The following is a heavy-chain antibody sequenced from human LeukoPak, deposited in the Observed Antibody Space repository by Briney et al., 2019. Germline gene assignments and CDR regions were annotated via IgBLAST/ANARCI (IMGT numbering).Heavy chain of an antibody. V-gene: IGHV3-48*03. CDR2: TSGTGSTI. CDR3: ARGAYGDYFDH. J-gene: IGHJ4*02. Sequence: YPGGSLRLSCAASGFTFSNYEMNWVRQAPGKGLEWVSYTSGTGSTICYAASVKGRFTISRDNAKNSLYLQMNSLRAEDTAVYYCARGAYGDYFDHWGQGTLVTVSS. CDR1: GFTFSNYE. D-gene: IGHD4-17*01.